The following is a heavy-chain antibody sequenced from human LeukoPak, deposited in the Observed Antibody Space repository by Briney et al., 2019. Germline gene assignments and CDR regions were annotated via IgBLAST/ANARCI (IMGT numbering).Heavy chain of an antibody. CDR3: ARLGPVTYCGGDCYLDY. J-gene: IGHJ4*02. D-gene: IGHD2-21*02. CDR1: GGSISSYY. V-gene: IGHV4-59*01. CDR2: IYYSGST. Sequence: SETLSLTCTVSGGSISSYYWSWIRQPPGKGLEWIGYIYYSGSTNYNPSLKSRVTISVDTSKNQFSLKLSSVTAADTAVYYCARLGPVTYCGGDCYLDYWGQGTLVTVSS.